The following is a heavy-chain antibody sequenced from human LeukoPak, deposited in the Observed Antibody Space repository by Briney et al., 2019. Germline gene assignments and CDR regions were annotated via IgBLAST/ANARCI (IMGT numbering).Heavy chain of an antibody. J-gene: IGHJ5*02. V-gene: IGHV2-5*04. D-gene: IGHD1-26*01. Sequence: SGPTLVNPTQTVTLTCTFSGFSLNTSGVGVGWIRQPPGKALEWLALIYWNDERRYSPSLKSRLTITKDTSKNQVVLTMTNMDPMDTGTYYCVQGDTNWFDPWGQGTLVTVSS. CDR3: VQGDTNWFDP. CDR2: IYWNDER. CDR1: GFSLNTSGVG.